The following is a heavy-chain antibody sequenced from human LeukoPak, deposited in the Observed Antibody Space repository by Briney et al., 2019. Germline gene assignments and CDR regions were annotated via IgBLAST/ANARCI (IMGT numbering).Heavy chain of an antibody. Sequence: SETLSLTCTVSGVSTSSGGSYWNWIRQPAGKGLEWIGRIYTSGTTNYNPSLKSRVTISVDTSKNQFSLKLSSVTAADTAVYYCARDQGNWNSYYMDVWGKGTTVTVSS. CDR1: GVSTSSGGSY. D-gene: IGHD1-1*01. CDR3: ARDQGNWNSYYMDV. V-gene: IGHV4-61*02. J-gene: IGHJ6*03. CDR2: IYTSGTT.